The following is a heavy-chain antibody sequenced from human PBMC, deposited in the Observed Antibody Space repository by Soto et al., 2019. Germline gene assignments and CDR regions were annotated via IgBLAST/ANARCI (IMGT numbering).Heavy chain of an antibody. J-gene: IGHJ5*02. V-gene: IGHV4-39*01. CDR2: IYYSGST. D-gene: IGHD3-10*01. CDR3: ARPYYYGSVMVFDP. Sequence: QLQLQESGPGLVKPSETLSLTCTVSGGSISSSSYYWGWIRQPPGKGLEWIGSIYYSGSTYYNPSLKSRVTISLHTSKNQFSLKLSSVTAADTAVYYCARPYYYGSVMVFDPWGQGTLVTVSS. CDR1: GGSISSSSYY.